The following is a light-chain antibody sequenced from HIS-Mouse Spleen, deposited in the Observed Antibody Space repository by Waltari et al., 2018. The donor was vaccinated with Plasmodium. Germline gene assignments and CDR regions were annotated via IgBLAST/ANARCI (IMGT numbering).Light chain of an antibody. Sequence: ETVLTQSPATLSVSPGESATLSCRASQSVSSNLAWYQQKPGQAPRLLIYGASTRATGIPARFSGSGSGTEFTLTISSLQSEDFAVYYCQQYNNWSFTFGPGTKVDIK. CDR2: GAS. J-gene: IGKJ3*01. CDR1: QSVSSN. V-gene: IGKV3-15*01. CDR3: QQYNNWSFT.